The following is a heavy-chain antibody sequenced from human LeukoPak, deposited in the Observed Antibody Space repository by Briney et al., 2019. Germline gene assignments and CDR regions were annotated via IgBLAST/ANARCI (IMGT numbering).Heavy chain of an antibody. CDR3: ARATYCGGDCYSDYYYGMDV. CDR2: INIDGTST. J-gene: IGHJ6*02. V-gene: IGHV3-74*01. Sequence: GGSLRLSCAASGFTFSTYWMQWVRQAPGKGLVWVSRINIDGTSTSYADSVEGRFTISRDNSKNTLYLQMNSLRAEDTAVYYCARATYCGGDCYSDYYYGMDVWGQGTTVTVSS. D-gene: IGHD2-21*02. CDR1: GFTFSTYW.